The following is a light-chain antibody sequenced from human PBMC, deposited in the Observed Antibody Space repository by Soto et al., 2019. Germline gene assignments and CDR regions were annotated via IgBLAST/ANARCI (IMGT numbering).Light chain of an antibody. J-gene: IGLJ3*02. CDR1: SSDVGGYNY. V-gene: IGLV2-11*01. CDR3: CSYAGSYTLWV. Sequence: QSALTKPRSVYGSHGQSVTISCTGTSSDVGGYNYVSWYQQYPGKAPKLIIYDVSKRPSGVPDRFSGSKSGNTASLTISGLQAEDEADYYCCSYAGSYTLWVFGGGTKLTVL. CDR2: DVS.